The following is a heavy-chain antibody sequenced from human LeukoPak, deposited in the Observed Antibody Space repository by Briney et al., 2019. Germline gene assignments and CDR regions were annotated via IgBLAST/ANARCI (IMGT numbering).Heavy chain of an antibody. CDR2: IKSKADGGTT. Sequence: GGSLRLSCAASGFTFGNAWMNWVRQAPGKGLEWVGRIKSKADGGTTDYAAPVNGRFTISRDDSKNTLYLQMNSLKTEDTAVYYCTTDLFGPGAELYGMDVWGQGTTVTVSS. J-gene: IGHJ6*02. V-gene: IGHV3-15*07. D-gene: IGHD2-21*01. CDR3: TTDLFGPGAELYGMDV. CDR1: GFTFGNAW.